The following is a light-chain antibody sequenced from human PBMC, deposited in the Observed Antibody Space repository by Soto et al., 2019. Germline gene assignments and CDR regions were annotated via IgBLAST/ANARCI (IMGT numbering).Light chain of an antibody. CDR3: SSYSNVSTLV. Sequence: QSALTQPASVSGSPGQSITISCSGTNTDVGAYDYVSWYQQHPGKAPKLILYDVINRPSGVSDRFSGSKSGNTASLTISGLQAEAEADHFCSSYSNVSTLVFGNGTKVTVL. CDR1: NTDVGAYDY. CDR2: DVI. V-gene: IGLV2-14*03. J-gene: IGLJ1*01.